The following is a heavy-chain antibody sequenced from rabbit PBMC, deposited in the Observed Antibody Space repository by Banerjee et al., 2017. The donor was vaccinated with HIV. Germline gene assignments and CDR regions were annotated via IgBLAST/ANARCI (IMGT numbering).Heavy chain of an antibody. CDR1: GIDFSSYG. J-gene: IGHJ3*01. V-gene: IGHV1S47*01. CDR3: ATWAASTYYSL. Sequence: QEQLMESGGGLVQPGGSLKLSCKASGIDFSSYGISWVRQAPGKGPEWIAWIYPGLGITKYANSVKGRFTISSDNAQNTVSLQMTSLTGSDTATYFCATWAASTYYSLWGQGTLVTVS. CDR2: IYPGLGIT. D-gene: IGHD8-1*01.